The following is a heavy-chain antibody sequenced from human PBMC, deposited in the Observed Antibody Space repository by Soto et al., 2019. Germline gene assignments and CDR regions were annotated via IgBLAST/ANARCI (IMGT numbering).Heavy chain of an antibody. D-gene: IGHD3-3*01. Sequence: SETLSLTCTVSGGSISSSSYYWGWIRQPPGKGLEWIGSIYYSGSTYYNPSLKSRVTISVDTSKNQFSLKLSSVTAADTAVYYCARVLRLFDPWGQGTLVTVSS. CDR1: GGSISSSSYY. CDR3: ARVLRLFDP. J-gene: IGHJ5*02. V-gene: IGHV4-39*01. CDR2: IYYSGST.